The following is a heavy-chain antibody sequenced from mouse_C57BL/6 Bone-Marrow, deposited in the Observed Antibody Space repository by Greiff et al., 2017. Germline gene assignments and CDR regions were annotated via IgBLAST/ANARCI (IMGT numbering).Heavy chain of an antibody. CDR2: IDPSDSET. CDR3: ARLGRLDY. J-gene: IGHJ2*01. V-gene: IGHV1-52*01. Sequence: VKLKQPGAELVRPGSSVKLSCKASGYTFTSYWMHWVKQRPIQGLEWIGNIDPSDSETHYNQKFKDKATLTVDKSSSTAYMQLSSLTSEDSAVYYCARLGRLDYWGQGTTLTVSS. CDR1: GYTFTSYW. D-gene: IGHD4-1*01.